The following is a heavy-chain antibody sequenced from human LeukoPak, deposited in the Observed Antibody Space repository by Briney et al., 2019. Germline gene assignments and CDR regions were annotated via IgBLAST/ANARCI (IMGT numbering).Heavy chain of an antibody. Sequence: GGSLRLSCAASGLTFSNYWMHWVRQAPGKGLVWVSRINSDGSRTTYADSVKGRFTISRDNAKNTLYLQMNSLRAEDTAVHYCVRDEYGSESYWGQGTLVTVSS. CDR3: VRDEYGSESY. J-gene: IGHJ4*02. CDR2: INSDGSRT. V-gene: IGHV3-74*01. CDR1: GLTFSNYW. D-gene: IGHD3-10*01.